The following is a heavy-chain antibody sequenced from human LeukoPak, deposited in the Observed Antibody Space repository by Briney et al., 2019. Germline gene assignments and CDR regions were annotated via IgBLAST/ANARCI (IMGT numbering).Heavy chain of an antibody. CDR3: ARRGQFDF. Sequence: GGSLRLSCAVSGFTFSDYWMSWVRQAPGKGLEWVASIKQDGSEENYVDSVRGRFTISRDNAKKSLYLQMNSLRADDTSAYYCARRGQFDFWGQGTLVTVSS. J-gene: IGHJ4*02. CDR2: IKQDGSEE. D-gene: IGHD3-10*01. V-gene: IGHV3-7*01. CDR1: GFTFSDYW.